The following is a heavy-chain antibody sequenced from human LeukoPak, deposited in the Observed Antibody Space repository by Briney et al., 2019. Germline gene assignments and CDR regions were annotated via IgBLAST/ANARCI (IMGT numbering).Heavy chain of an antibody. D-gene: IGHD3-16*02. V-gene: IGHV1-2*06. Sequence: ASVKVSCKDSGYTFTGYYMQWVGQAEGQGGEGVGRINTNSDGTNYAQKFQGRVTMPRDTSISTAYMELSRLRSDDTAVYYCARDQIMITFGGVIDDYWGQGTLVTVSS. CDR1: GYTFTGYY. J-gene: IGHJ4*02. CDR2: INTNSDGT. CDR3: ARDQIMITFGGVIDDY.